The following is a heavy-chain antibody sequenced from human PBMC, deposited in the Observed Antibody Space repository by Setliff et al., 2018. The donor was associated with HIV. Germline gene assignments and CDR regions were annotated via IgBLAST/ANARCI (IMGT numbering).Heavy chain of an antibody. CDR1: GGAPNDYS. CDR3: VRGGLTGIDL. J-gene: IGHJ5*02. CDR2: IRYTDST. D-gene: IGHD3-9*01. V-gene: IGHV4-59*01. Sequence: KASETLSLTCTVSGGAPNDYSWSWIRRSRGKRLEWIGYIRYTDSTDYNPSLESRVTMSVDTSKKQISLKLTSVTAADSAVYYCVRGGLTGIDLWGQGRLVTVSS.